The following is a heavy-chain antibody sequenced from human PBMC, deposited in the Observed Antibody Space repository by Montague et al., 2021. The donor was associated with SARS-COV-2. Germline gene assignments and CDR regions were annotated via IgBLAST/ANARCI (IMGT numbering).Heavy chain of an antibody. CDR3: AREKARITIFGAPRGYMDV. CDR2: ISSSGSTI. CDR1: GFTFSGYE. D-gene: IGHD3-3*01. V-gene: IGHV3-48*03. J-gene: IGHJ6*03. Sequence: SLRLSCAASGFTFSGYEMNWVRQAPGKGLEWVSYISSSGSTIYYADSVKGRFTISRDNAKNSLYLQMNSLRAEDTAVYYCAREKARITIFGAPRGYMDVCGKGTTVTVSS.